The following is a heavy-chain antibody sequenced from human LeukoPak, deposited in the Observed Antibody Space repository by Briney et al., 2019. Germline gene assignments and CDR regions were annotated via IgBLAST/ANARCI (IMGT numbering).Heavy chain of an antibody. CDR3: ARIRGYSYGIDY. CDR1: GFTFRSSA. J-gene: IGHJ4*02. CDR2: VNSDAGNT. Sequence: PGGSLRLFCAASGFTFRSSAMAWVRQPPGKGLEWVSSIAVNSDAGNTYYADSVKGRFTISRDDPENTLHLQMNSLRAEDTAVYYCARIRGYSYGIDYWGQGTLVTVSS. D-gene: IGHD5-18*01. V-gene: IGHV3-23*01.